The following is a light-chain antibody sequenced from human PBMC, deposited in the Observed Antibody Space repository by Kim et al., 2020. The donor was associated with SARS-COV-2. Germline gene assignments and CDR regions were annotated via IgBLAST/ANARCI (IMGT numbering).Light chain of an antibody. Sequence: SVGDRVTITCQASQDISNNVNWYQQKPRKAPKLLIYDASNLETGVPSRCSGSGSGTDFTFTISSLQPDDIATYYCQQYDNLLALTFGGGTKVDIK. J-gene: IGKJ4*01. V-gene: IGKV1-33*01. CDR3: QQYDNLLALT. CDR1: QDISNN. CDR2: DAS.